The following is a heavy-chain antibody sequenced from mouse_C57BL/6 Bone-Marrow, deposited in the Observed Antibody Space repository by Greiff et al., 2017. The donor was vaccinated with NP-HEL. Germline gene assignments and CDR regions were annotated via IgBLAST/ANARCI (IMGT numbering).Heavy chain of an antibody. V-gene: IGHV5-16*01. Sequence: EVKLVESEGGLVQPGSSMKLSCTASGFTFSDYYMAWVRQVPEKGLEWVANINYDGSSTYYLDSLKSRFIISRDNAKNILYLQMSSLKSEDTATYYCARDQGHYYGTWYFDVWGTGTTVTVSS. D-gene: IGHD1-1*01. CDR1: GFTFSDYY. CDR2: INYDGSST. CDR3: ARDQGHYYGTWYFDV. J-gene: IGHJ1*03.